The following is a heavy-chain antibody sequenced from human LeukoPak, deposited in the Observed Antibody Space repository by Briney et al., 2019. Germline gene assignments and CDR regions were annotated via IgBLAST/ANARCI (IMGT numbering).Heavy chain of an antibody. V-gene: IGHV4-34*01. CDR2: IYYSGST. J-gene: IGHJ4*02. CDR1: GGSFSGYY. D-gene: IGHD3-16*02. CDR3: ARQTGDHVWGSYRPNYFDY. Sequence: SETLSLTCAVYGGSFSGYYWSWIRQPPGKGLEWIGSIYYSGSTYYNPSLKSRVTISVDTSKNQFSLKLSSVTAADTAVYYCARQTGDHVWGSYRPNYFDYWGQGTLVTVSS.